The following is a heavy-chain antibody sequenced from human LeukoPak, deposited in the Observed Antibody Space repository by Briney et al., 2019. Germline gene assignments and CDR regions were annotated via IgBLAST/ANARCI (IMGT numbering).Heavy chain of an antibody. D-gene: IGHD3-3*01. J-gene: IGHJ4*02. Sequence: GGSLRLSCAASGFTFSSYAMSWVRQAPGKGLEWVSAISGSGGSTYYADSVKGRFTISRDNSKNTLYLQMNSLRAEDTAVYYCAKDRRQFRVVIWLDYWGQGTLVTVSS. CDR2: ISGSGGST. CDR1: GFTFSSYA. V-gene: IGHV3-23*01. CDR3: AKDRRQFRVVIWLDY.